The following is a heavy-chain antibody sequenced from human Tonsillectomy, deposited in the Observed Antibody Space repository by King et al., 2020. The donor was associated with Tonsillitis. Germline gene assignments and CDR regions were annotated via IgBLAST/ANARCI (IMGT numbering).Heavy chain of an antibody. J-gene: IGHJ6*02. V-gene: IGHV1-8*01. CDR2: MNPNRGNT. Sequence: GQLVQSGAVVKKPGASVKVSCKASGYTFTSYDVNWVRQATGQGLEWMGWMNPNRGNTGYAQKFQGRVTMTRNTSISTAYMELSSLRSEDAAVYYCARVSLTYCSGTSCYAYYYYGMDVWGQGTTVTVSS. D-gene: IGHD2-2*01. CDR1: GYTFTSYD. CDR3: ARVSLTYCSGTSCYAYYYYGMDV.